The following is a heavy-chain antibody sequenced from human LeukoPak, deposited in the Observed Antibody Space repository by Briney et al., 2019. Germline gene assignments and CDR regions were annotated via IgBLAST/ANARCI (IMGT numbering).Heavy chain of an antibody. CDR1: GGSISSYY. Sequence: SETLSLTCTVSGGSISSYYWSWIRQPPGKGLEWIGYIYYSGSTNYNPSLKSRATMSVDTSKNQFSLKLSSVTAADTAVYYCARHSSWYQYYFDYWGQGTLVTVSS. CDR2: IYYSGST. D-gene: IGHD6-13*01. V-gene: IGHV4-59*08. CDR3: ARHSSWYQYYFDY. J-gene: IGHJ4*02.